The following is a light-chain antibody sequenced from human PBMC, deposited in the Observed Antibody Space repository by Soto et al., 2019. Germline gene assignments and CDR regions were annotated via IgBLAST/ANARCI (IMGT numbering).Light chain of an antibody. Sequence: DVQMTQSPSSLSASVGDRITITCQASEDITNYLHWYQQKPGKAPKLLIYDASNLETGVPSRFSGSGSGTDFSFTISSLQPEDIATYYCQQYDYMPYTFGQGHKLEIK. J-gene: IGKJ2*01. V-gene: IGKV1-33*01. CDR3: QQYDYMPYT. CDR2: DAS. CDR1: EDITNY.